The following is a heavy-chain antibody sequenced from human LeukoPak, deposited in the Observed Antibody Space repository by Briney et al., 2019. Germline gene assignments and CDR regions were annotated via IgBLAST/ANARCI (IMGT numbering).Heavy chain of an antibody. D-gene: IGHD3-10*01. CDR2: LRYEGSNK. CDR3: AKDPSGFNFDY. V-gene: IGHV3-30*02. CDR1: GFTFSRYG. J-gene: IGHJ4*02. Sequence: PGESLKISCAASGFTFSRYGMHWVRQAPGKGLEWVAFLRYEGSNKYYADSVKGRFTISRDNSKNTVYLQMNSLRAEDTAVYYCAKDPSGFNFDYWGQGTLVTVSS.